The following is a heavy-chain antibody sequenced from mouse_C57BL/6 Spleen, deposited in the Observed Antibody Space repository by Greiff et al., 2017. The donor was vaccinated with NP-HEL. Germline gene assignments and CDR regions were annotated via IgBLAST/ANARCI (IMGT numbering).Heavy chain of an antibody. CDR2: INPNNGGT. J-gene: IGHJ4*01. CDR3: ARCPFYGYDVHYAMDY. Sequence: EVQLQQSGPELVKPGASVKIPCKASGYTFTDYNMDWVKQSHGKSLEWIGDINPNNGGTIYNQKFKGKATLTVDKSSSTAYMELRSLTSEDTAVYYCARCPFYGYDVHYAMDYWGQGTSVTVSS. D-gene: IGHD2-2*01. CDR1: GYTFTDYN. V-gene: IGHV1-18*01.